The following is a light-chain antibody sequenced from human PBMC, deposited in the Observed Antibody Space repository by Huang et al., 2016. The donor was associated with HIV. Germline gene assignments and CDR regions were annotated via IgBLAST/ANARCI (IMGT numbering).Light chain of an antibody. CDR2: AAS. CDR3: LQHYTYPWT. Sequence: DIPMTQSPSAISASVGDRVTTTCRASQDIINYLALFQQKPGKGPKRLIYAASNLQTGVPSRFSGSGSGAEFTLTINSLQPEDFASYYCLQHYTYPWTFGQGTKVEIK. J-gene: IGKJ1*01. CDR1: QDIINY. V-gene: IGKV1-17*03.